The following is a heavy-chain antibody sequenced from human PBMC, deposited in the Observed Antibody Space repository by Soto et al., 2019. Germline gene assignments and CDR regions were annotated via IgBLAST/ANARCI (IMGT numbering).Heavy chain of an antibody. V-gene: IGHV4-59*01. D-gene: IGHD3-10*01. J-gene: IGHJ3*02. CDR2: IYYSGIT. CDR3: ARETRSGSYSAFDI. CDR1: GGSISIYY. Sequence: QVQLQESGPGLVKPSKTLSLTCTVSGGSISIYYWSWIRQSPGKGLEWIGYIYYSGITNYNPSLKRRVTTSVDTSKNQFSLKLSSVTAADTAVYYCARETRSGSYSAFDIWGQGTMVTVSS.